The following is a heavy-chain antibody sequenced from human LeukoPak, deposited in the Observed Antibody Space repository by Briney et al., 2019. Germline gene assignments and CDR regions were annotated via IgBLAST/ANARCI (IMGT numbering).Heavy chain of an antibody. Sequence: GGSLRLSCAASGLNLYAYAMHWVRQAPGKGLEWVSLISGDGTITYYADSVKGRFTISRDNSKNSLFLEMNSLRSEDTALYYCAKDTPLFYHYYGIDVWGQGTTVTVSS. CDR2: ISGDGTIT. V-gene: IGHV3-43*02. CDR1: GLNLYAYA. J-gene: IGHJ6*02. CDR3: AKDTPLFYHYYGIDV.